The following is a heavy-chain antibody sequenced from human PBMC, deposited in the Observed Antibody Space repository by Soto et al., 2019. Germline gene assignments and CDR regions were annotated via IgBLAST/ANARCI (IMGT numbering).Heavy chain of an antibody. Sequence: ASVKVSCKASGYTFTSYGISWVRQAPGQGLEWMGWISAYNGNTNYAQKLQGRVTMTTDTSTSTAYMELRSLRSDDTAVYYCASHYYDSSGYPTPNDACDIWGQGTMVTVSS. CDR2: ISAYNGNT. CDR1: GYTFTSYG. J-gene: IGHJ3*02. D-gene: IGHD3-22*01. CDR3: ASHYYDSSGYPTPNDACDI. V-gene: IGHV1-18*01.